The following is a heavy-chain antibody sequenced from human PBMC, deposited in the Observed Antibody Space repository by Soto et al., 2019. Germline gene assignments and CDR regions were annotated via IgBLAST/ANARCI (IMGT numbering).Heavy chain of an antibody. CDR1: GGSISSGGYY. CDR2: IYYSGST. J-gene: IGHJ4*02. CDR3: ARISRSYGDRYLAY. Sequence: SETLSLTCTVSGGSISSGGYYWSWIRQHPGKGLEWIGYIYYSGSTYYNPSLKSRVTISVDTSKNQFSLKLSSVTAADTAVYYCARISRSYGDRYLAYWGQGTLVTVSS. D-gene: IGHD4-17*01. V-gene: IGHV4-31*03.